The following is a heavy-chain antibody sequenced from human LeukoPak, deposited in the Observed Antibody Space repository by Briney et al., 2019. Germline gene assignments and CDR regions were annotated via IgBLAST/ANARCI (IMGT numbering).Heavy chain of an antibody. CDR1: EFTFSYYW. Sequence: GGSLRLSCAASEFTFSYYWMYWVRQGPGQGLVSVSRISSDGGSTTYADSVKGRFTISRDNAKNTLYLQMHSLRVEDTGIYYCARDHSNGIDYWGQGTLVTVSS. CDR3: ARDHSNGIDY. CDR2: ISSDGGST. D-gene: IGHD6-19*01. J-gene: IGHJ4*02. V-gene: IGHV3-74*01.